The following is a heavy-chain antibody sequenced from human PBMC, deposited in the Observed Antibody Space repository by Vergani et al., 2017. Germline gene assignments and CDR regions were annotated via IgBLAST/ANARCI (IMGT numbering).Heavy chain of an antibody. CDR1: GGPFNTYY. V-gene: IGHV4-59*13. CDR3: ARVMYRDEASTGSRLEGMDI. D-gene: IGHD2-8*02. J-gene: IGHJ6*02. Sequence: QVQLEESGPGLVKPSENLSLTCTVSGGPFNTYYWSWIRQSPGKGLEWIGYIYSTGSTNYNPSLNSRVTMSVDTSKNQFSLKLRSVTAADTAVYFCARVMYRDEASTGSRLEGMDIWGQGTTVTISS. CDR2: IYSTGST.